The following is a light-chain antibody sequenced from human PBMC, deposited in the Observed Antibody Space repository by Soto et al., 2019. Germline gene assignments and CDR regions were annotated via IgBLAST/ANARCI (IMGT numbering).Light chain of an antibody. CDR2: DAS. CDR3: QRYGNSPIT. Sequence: EIVLTQSPGTLSLSPGERATLSCRASQSVTSSYLAWYQQKPGQAPRLLIYDASNRATGIPDRFSGSGSGTDFTLTISRLEPEDFAVYYCQRYGNSPITFDQGTRLEIK. J-gene: IGKJ5*01. V-gene: IGKV3-20*01. CDR1: QSVTSSY.